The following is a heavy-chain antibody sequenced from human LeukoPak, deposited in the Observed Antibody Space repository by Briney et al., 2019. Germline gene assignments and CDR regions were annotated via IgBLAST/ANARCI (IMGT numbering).Heavy chain of an antibody. CDR2: ISGSSDSA. CDR3: ARAPPNDYDSTGYYSSFDY. CDR1: GFTITNYA. D-gene: IGHD3-22*01. J-gene: IGHJ4*02. Sequence: PGGSLRLSCAASGFTITNYALSWVRQTPGKGLEWVSTISGSSDSAYYADSVKGRFTISRDTSKNTMYLQMNSLRAEDTAVYYCARAPPNDYDSTGYYSSFDYWGQGTLVTVSS. V-gene: IGHV3-23*01.